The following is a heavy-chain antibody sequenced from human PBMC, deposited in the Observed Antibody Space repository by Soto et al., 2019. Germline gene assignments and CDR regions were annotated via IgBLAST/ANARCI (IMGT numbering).Heavy chain of an antibody. CDR1: GYSFTSYW. CDR2: IYPGDSDT. J-gene: IGHJ4*02. D-gene: IGHD2-15*01. CDR3: ARHAFNPEGYCSGGSCYGPDVNFDY. V-gene: IGHV5-51*01. Sequence: PGESLKISCKGSGYSFTSYWIGWVRQMPGKGLEWMGIIYPGDSDTRYSPSFQGQVTISADKSISTAYLQWSSLKASDTAMYYYARHAFNPEGYCSGGSCYGPDVNFDYWGQGTLVTVSS.